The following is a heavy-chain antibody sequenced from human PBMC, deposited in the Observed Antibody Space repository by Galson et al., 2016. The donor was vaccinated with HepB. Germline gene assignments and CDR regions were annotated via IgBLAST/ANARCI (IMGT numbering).Heavy chain of an antibody. CDR2: ISYDGHTQ. Sequence: SLRLSCAASGFSFSSFGMHWVRQAPGKGLAWVAVISYDGHTQYYAGSVKGRFTISRDNSKNTVYLQMNSLRPEDTATYYCAKAGGILTGYSYFGMDVWGQGTTVTVSS. CDR1: GFSFSSFG. J-gene: IGHJ6*02. CDR3: AKAGGILTGYSYFGMDV. D-gene: IGHD3-9*01. V-gene: IGHV3-30*18.